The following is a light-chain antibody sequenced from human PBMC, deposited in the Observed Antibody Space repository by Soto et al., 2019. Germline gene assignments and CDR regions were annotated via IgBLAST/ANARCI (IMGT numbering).Light chain of an antibody. CDR2: GAS. Sequence: EILLTQSPGTLSLSPGEIATLSCRSSQSVSSSYLAWYQQKPGQAPRLLIYGASSRATGIPDRFSGSGSGTDFTLTISRLEPEDFAVYYCQQFSSYPLTFGGGTKVDI. V-gene: IGKV3-20*01. CDR3: QQFSSYPLT. CDR1: QSVSSSY. J-gene: IGKJ4*01.